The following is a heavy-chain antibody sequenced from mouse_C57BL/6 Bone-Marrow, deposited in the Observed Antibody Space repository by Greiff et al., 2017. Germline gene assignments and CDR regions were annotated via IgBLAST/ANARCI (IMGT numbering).Heavy chain of an antibody. V-gene: IGHV1-55*01. CDR2: IYPGSGST. J-gene: IGHJ2*01. D-gene: IGHD1-1*01. Sequence: QVQLQQSGAELVKPGASVKMSCKASGYTFTSYWITWVKQRPGQGLEWIGDIYPGSGSTNYNEKFKSKATLTVDTSSSTAYMQLSSLTSEDSAVYYSARDYYGSSYLYYFDYWGQGTTLTVSS. CDR3: ARDYYGSSYLYYFDY. CDR1: GYTFTSYW.